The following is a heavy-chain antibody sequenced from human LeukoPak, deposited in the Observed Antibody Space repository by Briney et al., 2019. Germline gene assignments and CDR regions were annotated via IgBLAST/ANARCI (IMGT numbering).Heavy chain of an antibody. CDR3: ARGKRGSGWYLAYY. D-gene: IGHD6-19*01. CDR1: GYTFTSYD. CDR2: MNPNSGNT. V-gene: IGHV1-8*01. Sequence: ASVKVSCKASGYTFTSYDINWVRQATGQGLEWMGCMNPNSGNTGYAQKFQGRVTMTRNTAISTAYMELSSLRSEDTAVYYCARGKRGSGWYLAYYWGQGTLVTVSS. J-gene: IGHJ4*02.